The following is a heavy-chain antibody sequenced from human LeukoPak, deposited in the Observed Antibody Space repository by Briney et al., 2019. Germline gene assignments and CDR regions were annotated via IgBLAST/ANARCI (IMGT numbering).Heavy chain of an antibody. J-gene: IGHJ4*02. D-gene: IGHD5-12*01. CDR3: TRGVDIVATIEY. CDR1: GYIFTRTG. V-gene: IGHV1-18*04. CDR2: ISPYNDNT. Sequence: GASVKVSCKASGYIFTRTGINWVRQAPGQGLEWMGWISPYNDNTKYAQKFQGRVTMTTDTSTTTAYMDLRSLRSDDTAVYYCTRGVDIVATIEYWGQGTLVTVSS.